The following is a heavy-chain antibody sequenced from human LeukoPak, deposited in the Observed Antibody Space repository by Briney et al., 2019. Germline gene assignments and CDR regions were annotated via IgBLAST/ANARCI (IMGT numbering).Heavy chain of an antibody. CDR2: IIPIFGTA. CDR1: GGTFSSYA. D-gene: IGHD2-2*01. V-gene: IGHV1-69*13. J-gene: IGHJ6*02. Sequence: SVKVSCKASGGTFSSYAISWVRQAPGQGLEWMGGIIPIFGTANYAQKFQGRVTITADESTSTAYMELSSLRSDDTAVYYCARSGYCSSTSCYESWGYYYGMDVWGQGTTVTVSS. CDR3: ARSGYCSSTSCYESWGYYYGMDV.